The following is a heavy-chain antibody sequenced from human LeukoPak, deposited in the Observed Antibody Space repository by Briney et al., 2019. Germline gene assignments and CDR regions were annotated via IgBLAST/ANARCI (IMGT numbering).Heavy chain of an antibody. CDR1: GFSFSTYC. CDR2: ICPDGTVT. V-gene: IGHV3-74*01. Sequence: GGSLRLSCAASGFSFSTYCMHWVRQAPGKGPMWVSRICPDGTVTNYADSVKARFSISRDNARNTVYLQMNSLRAEDTAVYYCVRDFRSADYWGHGTLVTVSS. J-gene: IGHJ4*01. CDR3: VRDFRSADY.